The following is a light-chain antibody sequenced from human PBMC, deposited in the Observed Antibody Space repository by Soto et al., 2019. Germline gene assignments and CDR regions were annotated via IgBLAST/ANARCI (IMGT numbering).Light chain of an antibody. J-gene: IGLJ1*01. CDR1: SGHSNYA. V-gene: IGLV4-69*01. CDR2: INSDDNH. CDR3: QTWGSGIRV. Sequence: QPVLTQSPSASASLGDSVRLTCTLSSGHSNYAIAWHQQHPEKGPRYLMKINSDDNHIKGDGIPDRFSGSSSGAERYLTISSLQSEDEADYYCQTWGSGIRVFGTGTKLTVL.